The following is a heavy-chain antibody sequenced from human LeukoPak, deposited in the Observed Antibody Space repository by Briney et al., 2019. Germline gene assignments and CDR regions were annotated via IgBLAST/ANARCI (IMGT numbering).Heavy chain of an antibody. Sequence: GGSLRLPCAASGFTFSDYSMNWVRQAPGKGLEWVSSITSSGTYIYYADSVKGRFTISRDNAKNSLYLQMNSLRAEDTAVYYCARDRANIVVVSASEYWGQGTLVTVSS. CDR1: GFTFSDYS. CDR2: ITSSGTYI. V-gene: IGHV3-21*01. D-gene: IGHD2-21*01. CDR3: ARDRANIVVVSASEY. J-gene: IGHJ4*02.